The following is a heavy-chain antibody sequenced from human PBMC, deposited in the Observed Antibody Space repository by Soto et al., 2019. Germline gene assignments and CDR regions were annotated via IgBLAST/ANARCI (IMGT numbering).Heavy chain of an antibody. V-gene: IGHV3-30-3*01. Sequence: QVHLVESGGGVVQPGKSLRLSCAASGFNFSQHAIHWVRQAPGKGLEWVAVISYGGSKKYYADSVSGRFSISRDNSKATMFLHMNNLRIDDTAVSFCARACSVICGEAFDVWGQGTMVTVSS. J-gene: IGHJ3*01. CDR2: ISYGGSKK. D-gene: IGHD3-10*01. CDR3: ARACSVICGEAFDV. CDR1: GFNFSQHA.